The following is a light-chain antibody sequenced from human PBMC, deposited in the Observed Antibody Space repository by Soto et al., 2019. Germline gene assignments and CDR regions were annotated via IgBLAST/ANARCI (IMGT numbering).Light chain of an antibody. V-gene: IGKV1-39*01. Sequence: DIQMTPSPSSLSASVGDRVTITCRASQSISSYLNWYQQKPGKAPKLLIYAASSLQSGVSSRFSGSGSGTHITLTISSLQPEDFATYYCQQSYSTLDFGQGTKLEIK. J-gene: IGKJ2*01. CDR1: QSISSY. CDR3: QQSYSTLD. CDR2: AAS.